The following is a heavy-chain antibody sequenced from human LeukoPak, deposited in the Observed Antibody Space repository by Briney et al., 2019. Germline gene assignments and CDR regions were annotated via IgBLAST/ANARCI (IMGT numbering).Heavy chain of an antibody. CDR2: IKQDGSEK. J-gene: IGHJ3*02. CDR3: AKPRDGYSNDAFDI. D-gene: IGHD5-24*01. CDR1: GFTFSSYW. V-gene: IGHV3-7*01. Sequence: GGSLRLSCAASGFTFSSYWMSWVRQAPGKGLEWVANIKQDGSEKYYVDSVKGRFTISRDNAKNSLYLQMNSLRAEDTAVYYCAKPRDGYSNDAFDIWGQGTMVTVSS.